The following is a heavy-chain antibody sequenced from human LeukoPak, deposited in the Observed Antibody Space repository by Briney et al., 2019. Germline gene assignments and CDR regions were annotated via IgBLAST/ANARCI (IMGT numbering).Heavy chain of an antibody. CDR1: GGSISSGSYY. CDR3: ARSREYYYDSSGYFNY. V-gene: IGHV4-39*07. D-gene: IGHD3-22*01. CDR2: INHSGST. Sequence: SQTLSLTCTVSGGSISSGSYYWSWIRQPPGKGLEWIGEINHSGSTNYNPSLKSRVTISVDTSKNQFSLKLSSVTAADTAVYYCARSREYYYDSSGYFNYWGQGTLVTVSS. J-gene: IGHJ4*02.